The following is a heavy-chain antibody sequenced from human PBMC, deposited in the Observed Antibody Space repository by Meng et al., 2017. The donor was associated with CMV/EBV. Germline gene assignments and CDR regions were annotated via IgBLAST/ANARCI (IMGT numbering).Heavy chain of an antibody. CDR2: INHSGST. V-gene: IGHV4-34*01. CDR1: GGSFSCYY. CDR3: VRGLWFGELSPFDY. J-gene: IGHJ4*02. Sequence: QGQRAQWGAGLLKPSETLSLTCAVYGGSFSCYYWSWSRQPPGKGLEWIGEINHSGSTNYNPSLKSRVTISVDTSKNQFSLKLSSVTAADTAVYYCVRGLWFGELSPFDYWGQGTLVTVSS. D-gene: IGHD3-10*01.